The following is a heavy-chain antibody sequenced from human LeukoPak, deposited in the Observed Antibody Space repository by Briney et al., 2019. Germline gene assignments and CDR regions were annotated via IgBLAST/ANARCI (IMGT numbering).Heavy chain of an antibody. D-gene: IGHD4-11*01. Sequence: PSETLSLTCTVSRASISGYYWSWIRQPPGKGLEWIGYIYYSGSTNYNPSLKSRVTISIDTSKKQFSLKLSSVTAADTAVYYCARVDYSNPSYWGQGTLVTVSS. CDR2: IYYSGST. CDR1: RASISGYY. J-gene: IGHJ4*02. CDR3: ARVDYSNPSY. V-gene: IGHV4-59*12.